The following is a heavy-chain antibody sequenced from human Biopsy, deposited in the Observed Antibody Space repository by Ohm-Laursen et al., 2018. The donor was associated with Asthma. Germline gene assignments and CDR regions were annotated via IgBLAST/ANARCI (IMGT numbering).Heavy chain of an antibody. Sequence: GTLSLTCTVSGGSLSGYYWSWIRQPPGKGLEWIGNIHYSGSTYSNPSLKSRVTISVDTSKNQFSLKLTSVTAADTAVYYCARDRRVRFLEWPPAMDVWGQGTTVTVSS. CDR3: ARDRRVRFLEWPPAMDV. CDR1: GGSLSGYY. D-gene: IGHD3-3*01. J-gene: IGHJ6*02. V-gene: IGHV4-59*12. CDR2: IHYSGST.